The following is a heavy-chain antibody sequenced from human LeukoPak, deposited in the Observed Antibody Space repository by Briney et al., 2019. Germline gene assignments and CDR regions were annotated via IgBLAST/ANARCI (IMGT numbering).Heavy chain of an antibody. Sequence: PSETLSLTCAVYGGSFSGYYWSWIRQPPGKGLEWIGEINHSGSTNYNPSLKSRFTISVDTSKNQFSLKLSSVTAADTAVYYCARVSIRLRFLEWLPDNWFDPWGQGTLVTVSS. V-gene: IGHV4-34*01. CDR3: ARVSIRLRFLEWLPDNWFDP. CDR1: GGSFSGYY. D-gene: IGHD3-3*01. CDR2: INHSGST. J-gene: IGHJ5*02.